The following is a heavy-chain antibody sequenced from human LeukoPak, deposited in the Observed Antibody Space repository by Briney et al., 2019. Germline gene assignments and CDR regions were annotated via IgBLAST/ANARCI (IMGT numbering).Heavy chain of an antibody. CDR1: GFTFSSYS. J-gene: IGHJ4*02. D-gene: IGHD3-10*01. CDR2: ISTSSSYI. V-gene: IGHV3-21*01. CDR3: ARDTYGSGSYFNY. Sequence: GGSLRLSCAASGFTFSSYSMNWVRQAPGKGLERVSSISTSSSYIYYADSLKGRFTVSRDNAKNSLYLQMNSLRAEDTAVYYCARDTYGSGSYFNYWGQGTLVTVSS.